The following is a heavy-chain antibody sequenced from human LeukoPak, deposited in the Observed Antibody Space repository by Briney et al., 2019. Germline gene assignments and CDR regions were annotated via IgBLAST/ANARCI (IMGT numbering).Heavy chain of an antibody. D-gene: IGHD3-16*01. CDR3: AKERYSNAWDYFDY. J-gene: IGHJ4*02. CDR1: GFTFSSSA. Sequence: GASLRLSCAASGFTFSSSAVSWVRQAPGKGLEWVSAINGRGVSTYYADSVKGRFTISRDNSKNTLYLQMNSLRVEDTAVYYCAKERYSNAWDYFDYWGQGTLVTVSS. CDR2: INGRGVST. V-gene: IGHV3-23*01.